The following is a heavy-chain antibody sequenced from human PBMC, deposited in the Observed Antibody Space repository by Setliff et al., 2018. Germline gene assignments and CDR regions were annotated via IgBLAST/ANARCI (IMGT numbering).Heavy chain of an antibody. D-gene: IGHD3-9*01. CDR3: VRQDILTSYYMFDY. Sequence: ASVKVSCQTSGYSFTKYFLHWVRQAPGQGLEWMGRVFTATDDTQFRTEFQGRVSVTRDTSITTVYMELSRLTSDDTAVYYCVRQDILTSYYMFDYWGQGTLVTVSS. V-gene: IGHV1-2*06. CDR1: GYSFTKYF. J-gene: IGHJ4*02. CDR2: VFTATDDT.